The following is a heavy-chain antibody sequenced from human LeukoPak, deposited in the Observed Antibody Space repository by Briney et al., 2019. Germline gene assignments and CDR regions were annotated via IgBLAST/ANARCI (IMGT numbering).Heavy chain of an antibody. V-gene: IGHV1-2*02. CDR3: ARKGYSGYHYYYYMDV. Sequence: ASVKVSCKASGYTFTGYYMRWVRQAPGQGLEWMGWINPNSGGTNYAQKFQGRVTMTRDTSISTAYMELSRLRSDDTAVYYCARKGYSGYHYYYYMDVWGKGTTVTISS. CDR2: INPNSGGT. J-gene: IGHJ6*03. D-gene: IGHD5-12*01. CDR1: GYTFTGYY.